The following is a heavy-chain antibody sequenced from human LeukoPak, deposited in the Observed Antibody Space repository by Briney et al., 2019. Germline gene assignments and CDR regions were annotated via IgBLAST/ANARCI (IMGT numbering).Heavy chain of an antibody. Sequence: SEPLSLTCTVSGGSIGSYYWGWIRQPPGKGLEWIGTIYYSGGTYYNPSLKSRVTISVDTSKNQFSLKLSSVTAADTAVYYCARRTNWYFDYWGQGTLVTVSS. CDR3: ARRTNWYFDY. CDR1: GGSIGSYY. J-gene: IGHJ4*02. V-gene: IGHV4-59*12. D-gene: IGHD7-27*01. CDR2: IYYSGGT.